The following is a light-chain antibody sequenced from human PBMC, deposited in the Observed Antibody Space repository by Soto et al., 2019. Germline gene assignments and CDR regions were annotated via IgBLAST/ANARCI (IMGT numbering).Light chain of an antibody. J-gene: IGKJ1*01. CDR2: GAS. CDR3: KQYGNAPLT. V-gene: IGKV3-20*01. CDR1: QVVMSNY. Sequence: EIVLTQSPVTLSLSPGEKATISCRASQVVMSNYLAWYQQKPGQAPILLIYGASARATGIPGRFAGSGSGRDFTLTISVMEPEVFAVYYCKQYGNAPLTFGQGTKVEIK.